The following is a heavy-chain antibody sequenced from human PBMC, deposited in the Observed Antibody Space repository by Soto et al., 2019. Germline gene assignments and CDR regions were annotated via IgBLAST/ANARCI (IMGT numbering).Heavy chain of an antibody. CDR1: GFIFSNNG. D-gene: IGHD3-10*02. Sequence: PGGSLRLSCVVSGFIFSNNGMHWVRQTPGRGLEWVAFMSYDGSDTFYADSVKGRFTISRDNSKNTLFLHMSNLRAEDTAMYYCTIVRVADSALAHWGKGTLVTVSS. CDR3: TIVRVADSALAH. V-gene: IGHV3-30*02. J-gene: IGHJ4*02. CDR2: MSYDGSDT.